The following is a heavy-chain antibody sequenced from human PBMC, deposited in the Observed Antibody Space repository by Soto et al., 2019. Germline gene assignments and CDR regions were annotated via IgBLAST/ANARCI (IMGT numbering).Heavy chain of an antibody. Sequence: QVQLQESGPGLVKPSETLSLTCTDSGGSISSYCWTWIRQPPGKGLEWIGYIYSSGSTNYNPSLENRVAMSLDTSKHPFSLKLTSVTGADTAVYYCARSSRGQQLTHWGQGTLVTVFS. CDR1: GGSISSYC. J-gene: IGHJ4*02. D-gene: IGHD6-13*01. CDR3: ARSSRGQQLTH. CDR2: IYSSGST. V-gene: IGHV4-59*01.